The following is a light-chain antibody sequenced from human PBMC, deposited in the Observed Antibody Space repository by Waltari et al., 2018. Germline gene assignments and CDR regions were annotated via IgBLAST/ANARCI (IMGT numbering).Light chain of an antibody. CDR2: GSS. CDR3: QQYGRSWNT. CDR1: QSVSSNY. J-gene: IGKJ2*01. V-gene: IGKV3-20*01. Sequence: EIVLTQSPGTLSLSPGERATLSCRASQSVSSNYLAWDQQRPGQDPRLLIHGSSSRATGIPDRFSGSGSGTDFTLTISRLEPEDFAVYYCQQYGRSWNTFGQGTKLEIK.